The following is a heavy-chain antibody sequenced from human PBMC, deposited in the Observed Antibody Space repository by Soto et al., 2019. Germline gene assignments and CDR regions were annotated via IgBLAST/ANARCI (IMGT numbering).Heavy chain of an antibody. CDR1: GFTFRDYY. CDR2: ISSTGSYA. V-gene: IGHV3-11*06. Sequence: GSLRLSCAASGFTFRDYYMSWIRQAPGKGLEWVSYISSTGSYAKYADSVKGRFTISRDNAKNSLYLQMNSLRAEDTAVYYCARDSSITPRTLDCWGQGTPVTVSS. D-gene: IGHD6-6*01. CDR3: ARDSSITPRTLDC. J-gene: IGHJ4*02.